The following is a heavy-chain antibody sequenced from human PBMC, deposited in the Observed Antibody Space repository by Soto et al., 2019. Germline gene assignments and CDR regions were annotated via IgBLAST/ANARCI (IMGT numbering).Heavy chain of an antibody. CDR2: MFYSGNT. CDR3: ARSTLGPATLKIPEY. J-gene: IGHJ4*02. D-gene: IGHD3-16*01. Sequence: QLQVQESGPGLVKPSETLSLTCTVSGDSVSSDSYYWAWIRQPPGQGLEGIGSMFYSGNTYYNPSLMSRVTISVDTSENQFSLKLTSVTAADTAIYYCARSTLGPATLKIPEYWGQGSLVTVSS. V-gene: IGHV4-39*01. CDR1: GDSVSSDSYY.